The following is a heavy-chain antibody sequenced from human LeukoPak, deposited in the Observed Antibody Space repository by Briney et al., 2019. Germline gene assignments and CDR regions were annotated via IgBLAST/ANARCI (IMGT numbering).Heavy chain of an antibody. CDR3: ASQIYCSSTSCWFDP. CDR2: IIPIFGTA. Sequence: SVKVSCKASGGTFSSYAISWVRQAPGQGLEWMGGIIPIFGTANYAQKFQGRVTITTDESTSTAYMELSSLRSEDTAVYYCASQIYCSSTSCWFDPWGQGTLVTVSS. D-gene: IGHD2-2*01. CDR1: GGTFSSYA. V-gene: IGHV1-69*05. J-gene: IGHJ5*02.